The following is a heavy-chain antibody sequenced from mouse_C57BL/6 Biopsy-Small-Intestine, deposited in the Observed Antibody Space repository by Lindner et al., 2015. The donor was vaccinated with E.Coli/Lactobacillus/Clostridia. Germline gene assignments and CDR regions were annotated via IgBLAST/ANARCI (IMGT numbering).Heavy chain of an antibody. D-gene: IGHD1-1*01. Sequence: VQLQESGAELVKPGASVKISCKASGYAFSSYWMNWVKQRPGEGLEWIGQIYPGDGDTNYNGKFKGKATLTADKSSSTAYMQLSSLTSEDSAVYFCARSAITTVAYWYFDVWGTGTTVTVSS. CDR3: ARSAITTVAYWYFDV. CDR2: IYPGDGDT. CDR1: GYAFSSYW. V-gene: IGHV1-80*01. J-gene: IGHJ1*03.